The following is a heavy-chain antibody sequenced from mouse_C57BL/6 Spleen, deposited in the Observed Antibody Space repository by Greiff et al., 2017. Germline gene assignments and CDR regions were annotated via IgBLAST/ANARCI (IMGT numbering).Heavy chain of an antibody. CDR2: ISDGGSYT. Sequence: EVHLVESGGGLVKPGGSLKLSCAASGFTFSSYAMSWVRQTPEKRLEWVATISDGGSYTYYPDNVKGRFTISRDNAKNNLYLQMSHLKSEDTAMYYCARDNYDGVYYAMDYWGQGTSVTVSS. V-gene: IGHV5-4*01. CDR3: ARDNYDGVYYAMDY. D-gene: IGHD2-4*01. CDR1: GFTFSSYA. J-gene: IGHJ4*01.